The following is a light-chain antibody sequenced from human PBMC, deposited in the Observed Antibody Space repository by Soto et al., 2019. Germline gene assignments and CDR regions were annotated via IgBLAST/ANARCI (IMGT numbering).Light chain of an antibody. CDR2: GAS. J-gene: IGKJ5*01. CDR1: QSVSSN. V-gene: IGKV3-11*01. CDR3: QQRSNWPIT. Sequence: TQSPATLSVSPGERATLSCRASQSVSSNLAWYQQKPGQAPRLLIYGASTRATGIPARFSGSGSGTDFTLTISSLEPEDFAVYYCQQRSNWPITFGQGTRLEIK.